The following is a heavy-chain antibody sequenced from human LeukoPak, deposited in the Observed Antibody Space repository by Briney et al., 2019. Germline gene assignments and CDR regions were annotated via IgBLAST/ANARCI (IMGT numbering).Heavy chain of an antibody. V-gene: IGHV1-2*02. CDR2: INPNSGGT. J-gene: IGHJ4*01. CDR1: GFTFTGYY. CDR3: AREIGITMVRGDPYYFDY. D-gene: IGHD3-10*01. Sequence: ASVKVSCKASGFTFTGYYMHWVRQAPGQGLEWMGWINPNSGGTNYAQRFQGRVTMTRDTSISTAYMELSRQRSDDTAVYYCAREIGITMVRGDPYYFDYWGQGTLVTVSS.